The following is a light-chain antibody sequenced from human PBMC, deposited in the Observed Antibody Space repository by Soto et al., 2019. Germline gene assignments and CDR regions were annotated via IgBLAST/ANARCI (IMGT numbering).Light chain of an antibody. Sequence: FMLTQPHSVSESPGKTITISCTRSSGSIASNFVQWYQQRPGSAPTPVIYEDNRRPSGVPDRFSGSIDTSSNSASLTISGLKTEDEDDYYCQSYDSSMDVFGTGTKVTVL. V-gene: IGLV6-57*03. CDR3: QSYDSSMDV. CDR2: EDN. J-gene: IGLJ1*01. CDR1: SGSIASNF.